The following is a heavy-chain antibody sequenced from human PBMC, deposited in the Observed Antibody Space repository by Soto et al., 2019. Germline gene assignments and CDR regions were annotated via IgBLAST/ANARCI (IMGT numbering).Heavy chain of an antibody. V-gene: IGHV1-69*05. Sequence: SVKVSCKASGGTFSSYAISWVRQAPGQGLEWMGGIIPIFGSTSYAQKFQGRVTMTRDTSTSTVYMELSSLRSEDTAVYYCATATDYGDFTWADYWGQGTLVTVSS. D-gene: IGHD4-17*01. CDR2: IIPIFGST. CDR1: GGTFSSYA. CDR3: ATATDYGDFTWADY. J-gene: IGHJ4*02.